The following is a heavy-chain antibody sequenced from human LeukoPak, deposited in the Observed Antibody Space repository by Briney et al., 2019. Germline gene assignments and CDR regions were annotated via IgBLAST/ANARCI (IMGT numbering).Heavy chain of an antibody. CDR1: GFTFDDYA. D-gene: IGHD2-15*01. V-gene: IGHV3-9*01. CDR3: AKDKGGCSGGSCWAEEGDDAFDI. J-gene: IGHJ3*02. Sequence: GRSLRLSCAASGFTFDDYAMHWVRQAPGKGLEWVSGISWNSGSIGYADSVKGRFTISRDNAKNSLYLQMNSLRAEDTALYYCAKDKGGCSGGSCWAEEGDDAFDIWGQGTMVTVSS. CDR2: ISWNSGSI.